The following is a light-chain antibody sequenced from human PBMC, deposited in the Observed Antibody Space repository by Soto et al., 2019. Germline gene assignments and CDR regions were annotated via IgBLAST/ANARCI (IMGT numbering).Light chain of an antibody. J-gene: IGLJ2*01. V-gene: IGLV1-44*01. CDR3: APWDDSLNGPV. CDR1: SSNIGTNT. CDR2: NNN. Sequence: QSVLTQPPSASGTPGQRVTISCSGSSSNIGTNTVNWYQQLPGTAPKLLIYNNNQRPPGVPDRFSGSKSGTSASLAISGLQSEDEADYYCAPWDDSLNGPVFGGGTKLTVL.